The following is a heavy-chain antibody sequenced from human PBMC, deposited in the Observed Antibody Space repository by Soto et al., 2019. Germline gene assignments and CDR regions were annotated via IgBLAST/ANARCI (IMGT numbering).Heavy chain of an antibody. CDR2: IYYSGST. J-gene: IGHJ5*02. V-gene: IGHV4-31*03. D-gene: IGHD3-22*01. CDR3: ARASGYYDSSGYYYVGWFDP. CDR1: GGSISSGGYY. Sequence: PSETLSLTCTVSGGSISSGGYYWSWIRQHPGKGLEWIGYIYYSGSTYYNPSLKSRVTISVDTSKNQFSLKLSSVTAADTAVYYCARASGYYDSSGYYYVGWFDPWGQGTLVTVSS.